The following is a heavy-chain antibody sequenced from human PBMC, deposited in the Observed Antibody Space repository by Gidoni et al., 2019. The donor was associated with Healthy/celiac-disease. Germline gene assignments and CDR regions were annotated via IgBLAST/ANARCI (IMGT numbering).Heavy chain of an antibody. CDR3: ARDSSGFSN. D-gene: IGHD6-19*01. Sequence: QLQLQESGPGLLKPSEPLSLTCTVSRGSISSSSYYWGWIRQPPGKGLEWIGSIYYSGSTYYNPSLKSRVTISVDTSKNQFSLKLSSVTAADTAVYYCARDSSGFSNWGQGTLVTVSS. CDR1: RGSISSSSYY. J-gene: IGHJ4*02. V-gene: IGHV4-39*07. CDR2: IYYSGST.